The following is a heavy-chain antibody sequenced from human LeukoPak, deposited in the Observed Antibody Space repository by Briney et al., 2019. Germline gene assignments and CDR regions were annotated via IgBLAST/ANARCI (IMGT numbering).Heavy chain of an antibody. J-gene: IGHJ4*02. D-gene: IGHD3-22*01. V-gene: IGHV3-49*04. CDR1: GFTFGDYA. Sequence: GGSLRLSCTASGFTFGDYAMSWVRQAPGKGLEWVGFIRSKAYGGTTEYAASVKGRFTTSRDDSKSIAYLQMNSLKTEDTAVYYCTREGRADGSITMTNWGQGTLVTVSS. CDR3: TREGRADGSITMTN. CDR2: IRSKAYGGTT.